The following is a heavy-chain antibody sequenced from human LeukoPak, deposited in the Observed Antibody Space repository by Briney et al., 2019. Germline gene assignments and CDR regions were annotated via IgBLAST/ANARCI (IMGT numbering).Heavy chain of an antibody. Sequence: ASVKVSCKASGYTFTSYGISWVRQAPGQGLEWMGWISAYNGNTNYAQKLQGRATMTTDTSTSTAYMELRSLRSDDTAVYYCAKDESGDDSGYYYGMDVWGQGTTVTVSS. CDR1: GYTFTSYG. D-gene: IGHD1-26*01. CDR2: ISAYNGNT. V-gene: IGHV1-18*01. CDR3: AKDESGDDSGYYYGMDV. J-gene: IGHJ6*02.